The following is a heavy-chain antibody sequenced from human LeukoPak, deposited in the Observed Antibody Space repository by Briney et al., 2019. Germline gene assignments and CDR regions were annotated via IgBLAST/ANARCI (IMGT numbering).Heavy chain of an antibody. CDR1: GYTFTSYD. CDR3: ATHSMVRGVPRAYYYYGMDV. CDR2: MNPNSGNT. J-gene: IGHJ6*02. D-gene: IGHD3-10*01. Sequence: GASVKVSCKASGYTFTSYDINWVRQATGQGLEWMGWMNPNSGNTGYAQKFQGRVSMTRNTSISTAYMELSSLRSEDTAVYYCATHSMVRGVPRAYYYYGMDVWGQGTTVTVSS. V-gene: IGHV1-8*01.